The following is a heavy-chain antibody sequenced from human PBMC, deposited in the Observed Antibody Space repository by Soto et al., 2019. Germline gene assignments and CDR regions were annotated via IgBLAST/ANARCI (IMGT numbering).Heavy chain of an antibody. Sequence: EVELSESGGGLVQPGGSLRLSCAASGFNFRSYAMSWVRRAPGKGLEWVSAISGSGGTSYFADSVRGRFTISRDNSKNTLHLQLSSLRVEDTAEYFCAKGRGSSWTIDYWGQGTLVTVSS. V-gene: IGHV3-23*01. CDR1: GFNFRSYA. D-gene: IGHD6-13*01. CDR3: AKGRGSSWTIDY. CDR2: ISGSGGTS. J-gene: IGHJ4*02.